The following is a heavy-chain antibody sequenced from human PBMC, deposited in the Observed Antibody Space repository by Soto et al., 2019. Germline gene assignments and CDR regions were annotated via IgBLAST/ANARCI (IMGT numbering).Heavy chain of an antibody. CDR3: ARFRFGGKRWSKFDD. V-gene: IGHV4-31*03. J-gene: IGHJ4*02. D-gene: IGHD3-3*01. Sequence: PSENLLLTCTVSGVVLGSDAYYWSWIRQHPGKGLEWIGNIYHTGSTYYNPSLKSRVVISLDTSQNQFFLRLSSVTAADTAVYFGARFRFGGKRWSKFDDWGQGSLVTVSS. CDR2: IYHTGST. CDR1: GVVLGSDAYY.